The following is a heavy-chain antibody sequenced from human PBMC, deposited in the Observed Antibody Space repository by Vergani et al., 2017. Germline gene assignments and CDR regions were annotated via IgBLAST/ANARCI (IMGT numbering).Heavy chain of an antibody. D-gene: IGHD3-3*01. Sequence: QVQLVESGGGVVQPGRSLRLSCAASGFTFSSYGISWVRQAPGQGLEWMGWISAYNGNTNYAQKLQGRVTMTTDTSTSTAYMELRSLRSDGTAVYYCARVPAPGDFWSGYSHYYYYMDVWGKGTTVTVSS. J-gene: IGHJ6*03. V-gene: IGHV1-18*01. CDR2: ISAYNGNT. CDR1: GFTFSSYG. CDR3: ARVPAPGDFWSGYSHYYYYMDV.